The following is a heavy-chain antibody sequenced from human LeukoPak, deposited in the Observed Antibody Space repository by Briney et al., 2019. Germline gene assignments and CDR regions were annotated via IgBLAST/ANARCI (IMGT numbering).Heavy chain of an antibody. J-gene: IGHJ6*02. V-gene: IGHV3-7*01. CDR3: ARGGAAAATYYYGMDV. CDR1: GFTLSRYW. CDR2: IKQDGSEK. Sequence: GGSLRLSCAASGFTLSRYWMSWVRQAPGKGLEWVANIKQDGSEKYYVDSVKGRFTISRDNAKNSLYLQMNSLRAEDTAVYYCARGGAAAATYYYGMDVWGQGTTVTVSS. D-gene: IGHD6-13*01.